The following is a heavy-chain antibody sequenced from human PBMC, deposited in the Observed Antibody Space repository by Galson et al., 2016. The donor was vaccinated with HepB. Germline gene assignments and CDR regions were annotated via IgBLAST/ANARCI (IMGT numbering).Heavy chain of an antibody. CDR1: GFSFNNSW. J-gene: IGHJ4*02. CDR3: ARDRAYSQFDF. CDR2: MNPDGSAN. V-gene: IGHV3-7*03. Sequence: SLRLSCAASGFSFNNSWMNWVRQAPGKGPAWVASMNPDGSANYSGGSVRGRYTISRDNAKDSLYLQMDSLRADDTAVYYCARDRAYSQFDFWGQGTPVTVSS. D-gene: IGHD4-11*01.